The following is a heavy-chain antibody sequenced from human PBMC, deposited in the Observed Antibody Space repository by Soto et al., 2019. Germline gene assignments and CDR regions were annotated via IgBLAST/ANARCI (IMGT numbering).Heavy chain of an antibody. V-gene: IGHV3-23*01. CDR2: ISSTGVTT. D-gene: IGHD6-13*01. Sequence: GGSLRLSCAASGFTFSSFGMSWVRQPPGKGLEWVSAISSTGVTTYYADSVKGRFTISRDNSKNTLSLQMNSLRVEDTAVYYCSKHRAAAGSFDYWGQGTLVTVSS. CDR3: SKHRAAAGSFDY. J-gene: IGHJ4*02. CDR1: GFTFSSFG.